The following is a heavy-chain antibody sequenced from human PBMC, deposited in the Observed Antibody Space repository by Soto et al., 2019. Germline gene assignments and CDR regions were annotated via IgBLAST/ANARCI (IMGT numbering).Heavy chain of an antibody. CDR2: IYPGDSDT. Sequence: GESLKIYCKGSGYSFTIYWIGWVRQMPGKGLEWMGIIYPGDSDTRYSPSFQGQVTISADKSISTAYLQWSSLKASDTAMYYCARRYYDFWSGYYTQWFDPWGQGTLVTVSS. D-gene: IGHD3-3*01. CDR1: GYSFTIYW. J-gene: IGHJ5*02. V-gene: IGHV5-51*01. CDR3: ARRYYDFWSGYYTQWFDP.